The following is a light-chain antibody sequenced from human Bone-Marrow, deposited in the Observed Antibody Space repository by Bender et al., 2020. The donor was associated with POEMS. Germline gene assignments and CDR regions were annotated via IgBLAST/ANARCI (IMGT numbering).Light chain of an antibody. V-gene: IGLV2-8*01. J-gene: IGLJ1*01. CDR3: SSYGGSNNFERV. CDR2: EVN. Sequence: QSALTQPPSASGTPGQSVTISCTGTSSDVDDYNYVSWYQQHPGKAPKLIIYEVNKRPSGVPDRFSGSKSGNRASLTVSGLQAEDEADYYCSSYGGSNNFERVFGTGTKVSVL. CDR1: SSDVDDYNY.